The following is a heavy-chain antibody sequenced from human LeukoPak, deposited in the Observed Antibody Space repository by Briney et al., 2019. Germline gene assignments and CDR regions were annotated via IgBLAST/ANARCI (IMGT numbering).Heavy chain of an antibody. Sequence: SETLSLSCSVSGGSVTSGGFYWGWLRQPPGKGPEWIATIYYTGSTYYNPSLQSRVTISIDTSKNQFSLRLTSVTATDTAVYHCARHSGSGSLSRPFDPWGQGTLVTVSS. CDR3: ARHSGSGSLSRPFDP. CDR2: IYYTGST. CDR1: GGSVTSGGFY. D-gene: IGHD3-10*01. V-gene: IGHV4-39*01. J-gene: IGHJ5*02.